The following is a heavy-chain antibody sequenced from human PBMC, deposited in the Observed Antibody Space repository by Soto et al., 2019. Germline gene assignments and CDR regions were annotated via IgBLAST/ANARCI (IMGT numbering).Heavy chain of an antibody. CDR3: TRHVGGYNTAGGYYYYYYGMDV. Sequence: QVQLVQSGAEVQKPGSSVKVSCKASGGTFSSYAISWVRQAPGQGLEWMGGIIPIFGTANYAQKFQGRVTITADESTSTAYMELSSLRSEDTAVYYCTRHVGGYNTAGGYYYYYYGMDVWGQGTTVTVSS. CDR1: GGTFSSYA. V-gene: IGHV1-69*01. D-gene: IGHD5-12*01. J-gene: IGHJ6*02. CDR2: IIPIFGTA.